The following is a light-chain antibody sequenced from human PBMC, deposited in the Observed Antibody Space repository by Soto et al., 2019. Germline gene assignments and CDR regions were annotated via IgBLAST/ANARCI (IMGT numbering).Light chain of an antibody. CDR1: QDIGNW. Sequence: DIQVTQSPPSMAASVGDRVTITCLASQDIGNWMTWYQQKPGKAPKLLIYSASTLVRGVPSRFSGSGSGTEFTLTISGLQPEDSLTYYCQQAKSFPITFDQGTRLEI. CDR2: SAS. J-gene: IGKJ5*01. V-gene: IGKV1-12*01. CDR3: QQAKSFPIT.